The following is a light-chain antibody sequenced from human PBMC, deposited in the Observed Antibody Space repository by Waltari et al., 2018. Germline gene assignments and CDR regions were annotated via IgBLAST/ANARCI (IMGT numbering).Light chain of an antibody. J-gene: IGKJ4*01. Sequence: DIQMTQAPSSLSASVGDRVTITCRASQPITNNLAWFPQKPGNPPKALHYAASNLQRGVPSRFSASGSRTDFTLTLSSLQAEDSGTYYCQQHSDYPLTFGGGTKVEIK. CDR3: QQHSDYPLT. V-gene: IGKV1-16*01. CDR1: QPITNN. CDR2: AAS.